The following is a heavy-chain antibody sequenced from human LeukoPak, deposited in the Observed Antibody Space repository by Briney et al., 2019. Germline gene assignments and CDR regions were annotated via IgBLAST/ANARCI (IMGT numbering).Heavy chain of an antibody. V-gene: IGHV1-69*13. J-gene: IGHJ4*02. CDR2: IIPIFGTA. CDR1: GGTFSSYA. Sequence: SVKVSCKASGGTFSSYAISWVRQAPGQGLEWMGGIIPIFGTANYAQKFQGRVTITADESTSTAYMELSSLRSEDTAVYYCAREWSGYDYYFDYWGQGTLVTVSS. CDR3: AREWSGYDYYFDY. D-gene: IGHD3-3*01.